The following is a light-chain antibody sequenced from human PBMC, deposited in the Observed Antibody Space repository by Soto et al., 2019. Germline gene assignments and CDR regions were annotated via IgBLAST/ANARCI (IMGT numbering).Light chain of an antibody. J-gene: IGKJ3*01. CDR3: HQYGSTPFP. Sequence: EIVLTQSAGTLSLSAGDRATLSCSASQSVSTNYLAWYQQKLGQAPRLLIYGASSRATGIPDRFSSNGSGTDFTLTISRLEPEDFAVYYCHQYGSTPFPFGPGTKVHLK. CDR2: GAS. CDR1: QSVSTNY. V-gene: IGKV3-20*01.